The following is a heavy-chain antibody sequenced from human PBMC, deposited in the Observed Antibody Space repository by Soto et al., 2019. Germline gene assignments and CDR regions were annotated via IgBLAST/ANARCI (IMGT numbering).Heavy chain of an antibody. CDR1: GFTFSDYY. CDR3: ARDQGYYDILTGYQPHYGMDV. D-gene: IGHD3-9*01. Sequence: GGCLRLSCAASGFTFSDYYMSWIRQAPGKGLEWVSYISSSSSYTNYADSVKGRFTISRDNAKNSLYLQMHSRRAEDTAVYYCARDQGYYDILTGYQPHYGMDVWGQGTTVTVSS. J-gene: IGHJ6*02. V-gene: IGHV3-11*06. CDR2: ISSSSSYT.